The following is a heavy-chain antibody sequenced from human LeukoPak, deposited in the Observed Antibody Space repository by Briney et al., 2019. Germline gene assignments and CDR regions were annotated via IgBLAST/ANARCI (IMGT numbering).Heavy chain of an antibody. CDR1: GFTFDDYT. CDR2: ISWDGGTT. CDR3: AKDGASRRSSSPTGY. Sequence: PGGSLRLSCAASGFTFDDYTMHWVRQAPGKGLEWVSLISWDGGTTYYADSVKGRFTISRDNSKNSLYLQMNSLRTEDTALYYCAKDGASRRSSSPTGYWGQGTLVTVSS. J-gene: IGHJ4*02. D-gene: IGHD6-13*01. V-gene: IGHV3-43*01.